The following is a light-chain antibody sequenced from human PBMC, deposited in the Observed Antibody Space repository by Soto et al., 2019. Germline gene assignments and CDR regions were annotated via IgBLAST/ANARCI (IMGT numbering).Light chain of an antibody. Sequence: EIVMTQSPATLPVSPGEKATLSCRASQSVSNHLAWYQQKPGQAPRLLIYFASTRATGIPARFSGSGSGTEFTLTISSRQSEDFAVYDCQQYNKWPLTFGGGTKVETK. CDR3: QQYNKWPLT. CDR2: FAS. V-gene: IGKV3-15*01. CDR1: QSVSNH. J-gene: IGKJ4*01.